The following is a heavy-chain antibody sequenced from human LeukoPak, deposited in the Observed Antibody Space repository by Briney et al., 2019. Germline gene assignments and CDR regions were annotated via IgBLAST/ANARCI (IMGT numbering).Heavy chain of an antibody. CDR1: GFTFSSYS. CDR3: ARVIRTTVTTSPNQDY. J-gene: IGHJ4*02. Sequence: GGSLRLSCAASGFTFSSYSMNWVRQAPGKGLEWVSSISSSSSYIYYAGSVKGRFTSSRDNAKNSLYLQMNSLRAEDTAVYYCARVIRTTVTTSPNQDYWGQGTLVTVSS. CDR2: ISSSSSYI. V-gene: IGHV3-21*01. D-gene: IGHD4-17*01.